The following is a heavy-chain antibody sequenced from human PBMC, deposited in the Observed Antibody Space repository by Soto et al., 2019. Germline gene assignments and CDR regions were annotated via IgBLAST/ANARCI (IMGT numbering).Heavy chain of an antibody. Sequence: SVKVSCKASGGTFSSYALSWVRQAPGQGLEWMGGIIPIFGTANYAQKFQGRVTITADESTSTAYMELSSLRSEDTAVYYCARVTYYYDSSGYYYVSYYYYGMDVWGQGTTVTVSS. CDR2: IIPIFGTA. CDR1: GGTFSSYA. J-gene: IGHJ6*02. V-gene: IGHV1-69*13. CDR3: ARVTYYYDSSGYYYVSYYYYGMDV. D-gene: IGHD3-22*01.